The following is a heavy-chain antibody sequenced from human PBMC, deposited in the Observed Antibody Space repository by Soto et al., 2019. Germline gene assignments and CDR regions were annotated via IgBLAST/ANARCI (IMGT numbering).Heavy chain of an antibody. Sequence: PGGSLRLSCAASGFTFSSYGMHWVRQAPGKGLEGVAVISYDGSNKYYADSVKGRFTISRDNSKNTLYLQMNSLRAEDTAVYYCAKEGYCSSTSCLKQEYYYYMDVWGKGTTVTVSS. CDR2: ISYDGSNK. CDR3: AKEGYCSSTSCLKQEYYYYMDV. J-gene: IGHJ6*03. CDR1: GFTFSSYG. V-gene: IGHV3-30*18. D-gene: IGHD2-2*01.